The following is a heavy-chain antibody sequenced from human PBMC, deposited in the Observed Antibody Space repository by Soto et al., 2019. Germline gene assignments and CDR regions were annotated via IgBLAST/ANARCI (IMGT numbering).Heavy chain of an antibody. CDR1: GCTFRSDG. D-gene: IGHD3-3*01. CDR3: ARELTMYYDFWSGYSYYYYYGMDV. J-gene: IGHJ6*02. CDR2: IWYDGSNK. Sequence: QVQLVESGGGVVQPGRSLRLSCAACGCTFRSDGMHWVRQAPGKGLEWVAVIWYDGSNKYYADSVKGRFTISRDNSKNTLYLQMNSLRAEDTAVYYCARELTMYYDFWSGYSYYYYYGMDVWGQGTTVTASS. V-gene: IGHV3-33*01.